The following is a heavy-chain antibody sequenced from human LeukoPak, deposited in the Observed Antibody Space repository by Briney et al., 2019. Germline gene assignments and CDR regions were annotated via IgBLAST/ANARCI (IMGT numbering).Heavy chain of an antibody. Sequence: NPSETLSLTCAVSGYSISSGYYWGWIRQPPGKGLEWIGSIYHSGSTYYNSSLKSRVTISVDTSKNQFSLKLSSVTAAGTAVYYCARSMVGGVIVIVYWGQGTLVTVSS. D-gene: IGHD3-16*02. CDR3: ARSMVGGVIVIVY. J-gene: IGHJ4*02. CDR1: GYSISSGYY. CDR2: IYHSGST. V-gene: IGHV4-38-2*01.